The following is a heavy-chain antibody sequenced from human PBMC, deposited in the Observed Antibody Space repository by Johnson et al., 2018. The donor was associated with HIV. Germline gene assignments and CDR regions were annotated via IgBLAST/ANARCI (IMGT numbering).Heavy chain of an antibody. CDR2: IKQDGSEK. J-gene: IGHJ3*02. CDR3: AREALLATNDAFDI. Sequence: QVQLVESGGGVVQPGRSVRLYCAASGFIFSTYGMHWVRQAPGKGLEWVANIKQDGSEKYYVDSVKGRFTISRDNSKNTMYLQMNSLRAEDTAVYYCAREALLATNDAFDIWGQGTRVTVSS. D-gene: IGHD5-12*01. CDR1: GFIFSTYG. V-gene: IGHV3-33*01.